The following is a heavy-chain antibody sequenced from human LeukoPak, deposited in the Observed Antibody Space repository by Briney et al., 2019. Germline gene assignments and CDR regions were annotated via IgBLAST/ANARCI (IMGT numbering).Heavy chain of an antibody. CDR1: GFTVSNKY. V-gene: IGHV3-53*01. Sequence: GGSLRLSCAASGFTVSNKYMSWVRQAPGKGLEGVSVIYNGGNTYYADSVKGRFTISRDNSKNTLYLQMNSLRAEDTAIYYCARGGASELYYFDYWGQGTLVTVSS. CDR2: IYNGGNT. CDR3: ARGGASELYYFDY. D-gene: IGHD2-15*01. J-gene: IGHJ4*02.